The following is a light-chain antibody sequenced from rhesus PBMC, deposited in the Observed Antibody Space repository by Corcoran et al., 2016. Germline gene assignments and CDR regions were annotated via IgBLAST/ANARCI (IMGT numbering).Light chain of an antibody. J-gene: IGLJ6*01. CDR3: SSWDSSLSGPV. Sequence: QSVVTQPPSASGAPGQSVTISCSGSSSNIGSHYVCWYQQLSGKAPKLLIYNHNQRHSGVPARFSGSRSGTSAYLAISGLQSEDEADYYCSSWDSSLSGPVFGSGTKLTVL. CDR1: SSNIGSHY. CDR2: NHN. V-gene: IGLV1-72*02.